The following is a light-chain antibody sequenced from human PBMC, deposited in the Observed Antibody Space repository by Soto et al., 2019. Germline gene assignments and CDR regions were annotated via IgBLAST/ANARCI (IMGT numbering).Light chain of an antibody. CDR3: SSYTSSSTFYV. J-gene: IGLJ1*01. CDR1: SSDFGDYNY. Sequence: QSVLTQPASVSGSPGQSVTISCTGTSSDFGDYNYVSWYQHHPGKAPKLMIYDVSNRPSGVSNRFSGSKSGNTASLTISGLQAEDEADYYCSSYTSSSTFYVFGTGTKVTVL. CDR2: DVS. V-gene: IGLV2-14*01.